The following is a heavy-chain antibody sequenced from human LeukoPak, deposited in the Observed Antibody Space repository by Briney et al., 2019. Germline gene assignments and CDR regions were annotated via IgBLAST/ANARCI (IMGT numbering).Heavy chain of an antibody. CDR2: ISSSSSTI. Sequence: GGSLRLSCAASGFTFSSYGMHWVRQAPGKGLEWVSYISSSSSTIYYADSVKGRFTISRDNAKNSLYLQMNSLRAEDTAVYYCARDYHYGSGSYSFGYWGQGTLVTVSS. D-gene: IGHD3-10*01. V-gene: IGHV3-48*04. J-gene: IGHJ4*02. CDR3: ARDYHYGSGSYSFGY. CDR1: GFTFSSYG.